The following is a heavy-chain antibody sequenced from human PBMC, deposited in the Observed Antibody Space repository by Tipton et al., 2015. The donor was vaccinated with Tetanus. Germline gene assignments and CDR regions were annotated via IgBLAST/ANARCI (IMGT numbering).Heavy chain of an antibody. D-gene: IGHD5-18*01. V-gene: IGHV4-39*07. CDR2: VYYSGST. J-gene: IGHJ5*02. Sequence: TLSLTCTVSGASISSSGDYWGWIRQPPGKGLEWIGSVYYSGSTYYNPSLKSRVTISVDTSKNQFSLKLRSVTAADTAVYYCARLYSYGSLYWFDPWGQGTLVTVSS. CDR1: GASISSSGDY. CDR3: ARLYSYGSLYWFDP.